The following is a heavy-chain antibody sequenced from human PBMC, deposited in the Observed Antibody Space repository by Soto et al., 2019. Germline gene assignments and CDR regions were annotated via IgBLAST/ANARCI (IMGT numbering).Heavy chain of an antibody. Sequence: VGSLGLSCAASGFDLSSYWMHWVRQAPGKGRAWISRTNREWSSTSYADSVKDRFTLSRGSDKNTLYLQMNSLRAEDTAVYSCARDSGLWFGLSRHNCCDPWGQRTLVTVSS. D-gene: IGHD3-10*01. CDR3: ARDSGLWFGLSRHNCCDP. J-gene: IGHJ5*02. V-gene: IGHV3-74*01. CDR1: GFDLSSYW. CDR2: TNREWSST.